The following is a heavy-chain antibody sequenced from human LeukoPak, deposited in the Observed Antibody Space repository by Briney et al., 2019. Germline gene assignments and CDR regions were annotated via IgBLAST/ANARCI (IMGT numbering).Heavy chain of an antibody. J-gene: IGHJ4*02. CDR3: AKPQDYYDSSGYPYVSYFDY. CDR2: ISGSGGST. CDR1: GFTFSSYA. Sequence: PGRSLRLSCAASGFTFSSYAMRWVRQAPGKGLEWVSGISGSGGSTYYADSVKGRFTISRDNSKNTLYLQMNSLRAEDTAVYYCAKPQDYYDSSGYPYVSYFDYSGQGTLVTVSS. D-gene: IGHD3-22*01. V-gene: IGHV3-23*01.